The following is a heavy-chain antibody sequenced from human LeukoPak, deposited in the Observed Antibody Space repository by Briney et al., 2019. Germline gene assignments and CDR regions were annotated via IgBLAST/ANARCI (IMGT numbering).Heavy chain of an antibody. CDR2: IIPIFGTA. V-gene: IGHV1-69*05. CDR1: EGTFSSYA. Sequence: SVKVSCKASEGTFSSYAISWVRQAPGQGLEWMGGIIPIFGTANYAQKFQGRVTITTDESTSTAYMELSSLRSEDTAVYYCARDPSPDEGPLDYWGQGTLVTVSS. J-gene: IGHJ4*02. CDR3: ARDPSPDEGPLDY. D-gene: IGHD5-24*01.